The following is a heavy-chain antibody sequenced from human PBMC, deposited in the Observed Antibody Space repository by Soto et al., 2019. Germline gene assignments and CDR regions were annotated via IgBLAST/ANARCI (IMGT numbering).Heavy chain of an antibody. CDR3: ARGGYSYGTPYGMDV. J-gene: IGHJ6*02. V-gene: IGHV4-59*01. CDR1: GGSISSYY. D-gene: IGHD5-18*01. CDR2: IYYSGST. Sequence: SETLSLTCTVSGGSISSYYWSWIRQPPGKGLEWIGYIYYSGSTNYNPSLKSRVTISVDTSKNQFSLKLSSVTAADTAVYYCARGGYSYGTPYGMDVWRQGTTVTVSS.